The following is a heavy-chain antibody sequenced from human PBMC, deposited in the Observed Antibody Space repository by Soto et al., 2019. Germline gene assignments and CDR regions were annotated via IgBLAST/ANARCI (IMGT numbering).Heavy chain of an antibody. CDR1: RFTFSIYS. CDR3: ARVDSRDWYWAFDI. Sequence: EVQLVESGGVVVQPGGSLRLSCTASRFTFSIYSMNWVRQAPGMGLVWISYITCSSNAIYYSDSVKGPFTISRDNANNSLYLQMNSLKAEDMAVYYCARVDSRDWYWAFDIRGQGTMVTVSS. D-gene: IGHD6-19*01. V-gene: IGHV3-48*01. CDR2: ITCSSNAI. J-gene: IGHJ3*02.